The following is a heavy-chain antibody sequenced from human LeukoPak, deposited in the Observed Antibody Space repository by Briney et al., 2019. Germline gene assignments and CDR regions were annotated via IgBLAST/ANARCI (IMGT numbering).Heavy chain of an antibody. D-gene: IGHD3-3*01. CDR1: GYSISSGYY. V-gene: IGHV4-38-2*02. J-gene: IGHJ4*02. Sequence: SETLSLTCTVSGYSISSGYYWGWIRQPPGKGLEWIGSIYHSGSTYYNPSLKSRVTISVDTSKNQFSLKLSSVTAADTAVYYCARDVWKYYDFWSSYYTGDYWSQGPVAIVSS. CDR3: ARDVWKYYDFWSSYYTGDY. CDR2: IYHSGST.